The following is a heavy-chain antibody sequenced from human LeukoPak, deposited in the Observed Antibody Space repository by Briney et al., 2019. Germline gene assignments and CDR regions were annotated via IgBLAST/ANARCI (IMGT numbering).Heavy chain of an antibody. D-gene: IGHD6-13*01. J-gene: IGHJ4*02. V-gene: IGHV4-30-2*01. CDR3: ARTGIAAAGNHDY. Sequence: SETLSLTCTVSGGSISSGGYYWSWIRQPPGKGLEWIGYIYHSGSTYYNPSLKSRVTISVDRSKNQFSLKLSSVTAADTAVYYCARTGIAAAGNHDYWGQGTLVTVSS. CDR1: GGSISSGGYY. CDR2: IYHSGST.